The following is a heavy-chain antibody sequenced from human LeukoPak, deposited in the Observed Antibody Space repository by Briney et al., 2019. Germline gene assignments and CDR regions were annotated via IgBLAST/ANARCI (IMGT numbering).Heavy chain of an antibody. V-gene: IGHV3-9*01. CDR2: ISWNSGSI. J-gene: IGHJ4*02. CDR3: AKDEGYSSSWYLAY. CDR1: GFTFDDYA. D-gene: IGHD6-13*01. Sequence: GGSLRLSCAASGFTFDDYAMHWVRQAPGKGLEWVSGISWNSGSIGYADSVKGRFTISRDNAKNSLYLQMNSLRAEDTALYYRAKDEGYSSSWYLAYWGQGTLVTVSS.